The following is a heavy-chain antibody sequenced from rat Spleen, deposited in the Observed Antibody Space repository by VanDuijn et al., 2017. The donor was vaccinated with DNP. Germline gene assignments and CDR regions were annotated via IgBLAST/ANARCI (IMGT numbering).Heavy chain of an antibody. CDR3: ARQPGYFDY. D-gene: IGHD1-4*01. J-gene: IGHJ2*01. V-gene: IGHV5S23*01. CDR1: GFTFSDYN. Sequence: EVQLVESGGGLVQPGGSLTLSCAASGFTFSDYNMAWVRQAPTKGLEWVASISTGGGNTYYPDSVKGRFPIPRDNADNTLYLQMNSLRSEDMATYYCARQPGYFDYWGQGVMVTVSS. CDR2: ISTGGGNT.